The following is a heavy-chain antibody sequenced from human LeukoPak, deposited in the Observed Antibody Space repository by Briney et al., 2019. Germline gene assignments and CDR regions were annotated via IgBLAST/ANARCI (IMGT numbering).Heavy chain of an antibody. D-gene: IGHD6-6*01. CDR2: ISWNSGSI. CDR3: AKDIAARLRYYFDY. V-gene: IGHV3-9*01. J-gene: IGHJ4*02. Sequence: GGSLRLSCAASGFTFDDYAMHWVRQAPGKGLEWVSGISWNSGSIGYADSVKGRFTISRDNAKNSLYLQMNSLRAEDTALYYCAKDIAARLRYYFDYWGQGTLVTVSS. CDR1: GFTFDDYA.